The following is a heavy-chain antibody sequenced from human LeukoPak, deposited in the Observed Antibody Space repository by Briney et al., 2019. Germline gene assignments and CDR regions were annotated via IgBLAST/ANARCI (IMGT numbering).Heavy chain of an antibody. CDR3: ARGPFGGEYLVDY. J-gene: IGHJ4*02. CDR1: GYTFTSYG. Sequence: ASVKVSCKASGYTFTSYGISWVRQAPGQGLEWMGWISAYNGNTNYAQKLQGRVTITADESTSTAYMELSSLRSEDTAVYYCARGPFGGEYLVDYWGQGTLVTVSS. V-gene: IGHV1-18*01. CDR2: ISAYNGNT. D-gene: IGHD3-16*01.